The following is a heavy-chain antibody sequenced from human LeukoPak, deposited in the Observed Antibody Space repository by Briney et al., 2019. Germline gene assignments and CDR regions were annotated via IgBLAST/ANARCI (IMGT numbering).Heavy chain of an antibody. V-gene: IGHV5-51*01. D-gene: IGHD3-3*01. CDR3: AAKKYYDFWLPPQTYILAAFDI. CDR1: GYSFTSYW. Sequence: GESLKISCKGSGYSFTSYWIGWVRQMPGKGLEWMGIIYPGDSDTRYSPSFQGQVTISADKSISTAYLQWSSLKASDTAMYYCAAKKYYDFWLPPQTYILAAFDIWGQGTMVTVSS. CDR2: IYPGDSDT. J-gene: IGHJ3*02.